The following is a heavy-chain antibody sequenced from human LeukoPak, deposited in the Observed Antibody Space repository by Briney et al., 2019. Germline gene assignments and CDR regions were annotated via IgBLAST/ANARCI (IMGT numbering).Heavy chain of an antibody. D-gene: IGHD3-10*01. CDR1: GGSISFYY. CDR2: MYTSGSS. V-gene: IGHV4-4*07. CDR3: ATSLKYGFFDY. Sequence: SETLSLTCTVSGGSISFYYWSCIRQPAGKGLEWIGRMYTSGSSNYNPSLKSRVTMSVDTSKNRFSLKLSSVTAADTAVYYCATSLKYGFFDYWGQGTLVTVSS. J-gene: IGHJ4*02.